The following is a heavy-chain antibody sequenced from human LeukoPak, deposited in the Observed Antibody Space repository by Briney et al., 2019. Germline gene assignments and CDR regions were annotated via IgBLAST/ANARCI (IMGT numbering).Heavy chain of an antibody. V-gene: IGHV3-21*04. Sequence: GGSLRLSCAGSGFTFSTYSMNWVRQAPGKGLEWVSSITRSSDYMFHADSVKGRFTISRDNAKSSLYLQLNSLRVEDTAVYHCASTQTLDYWGQGTLVTVPS. CDR1: GFTFSTYS. J-gene: IGHJ4*02. CDR3: ASTQTLDY. CDR2: ITRSSDYM.